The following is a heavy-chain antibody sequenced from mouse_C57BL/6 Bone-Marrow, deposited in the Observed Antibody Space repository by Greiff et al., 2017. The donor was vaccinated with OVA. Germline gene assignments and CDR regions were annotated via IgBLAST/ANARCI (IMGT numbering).Heavy chain of an antibody. Sequence: LEESGPELVKPGASVKISCKASGYAFSSSWMNWVKQRPGKGLEWIGRIYPGDGDTNYNGKFKGKATLTADKSSSTAYMQLSSLTSEDSAVYFCARPPYYGSRSYWYFDVWGTGTTVTVSS. CDR3: ARPPYYGSRSYWYFDV. V-gene: IGHV1-82*01. D-gene: IGHD1-1*01. CDR1: GYAFSSSW. CDR2: IYPGDGDT. J-gene: IGHJ1*03.